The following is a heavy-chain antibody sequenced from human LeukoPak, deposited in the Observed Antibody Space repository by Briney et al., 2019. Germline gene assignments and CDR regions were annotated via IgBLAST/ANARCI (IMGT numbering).Heavy chain of an antibody. D-gene: IGHD2-8*01. CDR3: ARTDANYWYFDL. V-gene: IGHV4-59*08. J-gene: IGHJ2*01. CDR1: GGSISTYY. CDR2: IYYSGST. Sequence: SETLSLTCAVSGGSISTYYWNWIRQPPGKGLEWIGYIYYSGSTSYNPSLKSRGTISVDTSKNQFSLKLSSVTAADTAVYYCARTDANYWYFDLWGRGTLVTVSS.